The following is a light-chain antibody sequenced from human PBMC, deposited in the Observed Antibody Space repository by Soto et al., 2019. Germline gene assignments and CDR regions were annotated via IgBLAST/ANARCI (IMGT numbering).Light chain of an antibody. CDR1: SSDVGGYNY. CDR2: DVS. J-gene: IGLJ2*01. Sequence: QSVLTQPASVSGSPGQSTTISCTGTSSDVGGYNYVSWYQQHPGKAPKLMIYDVSNRPPGVSNRFSGSKSGNTASLTISGLQAEDEADYYCSSYTSSSTVVFGGGTKATVL. V-gene: IGLV2-14*01. CDR3: SSYTSSSTVV.